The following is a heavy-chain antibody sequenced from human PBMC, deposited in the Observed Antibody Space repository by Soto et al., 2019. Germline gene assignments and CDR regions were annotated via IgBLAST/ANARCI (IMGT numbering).Heavy chain of an antibody. J-gene: IGHJ4*02. CDR2: ISWDGGST. CDR1: GLPFDDYT. Sequence: PGGSLRLSCAASGLPFDDYTMHWVRKAPGKGLEWVSLISWDGGSTYYADSVKGRFTISRDNSKNSLYLQMNSLRTEDTALYYCAKAPGMVTPVDYWGQGTLVTVSS. D-gene: IGHD3-10*01. CDR3: AKAPGMVTPVDY. V-gene: IGHV3-43*01.